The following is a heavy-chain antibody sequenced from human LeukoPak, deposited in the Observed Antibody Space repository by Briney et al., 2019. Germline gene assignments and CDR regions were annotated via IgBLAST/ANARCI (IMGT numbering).Heavy chain of an antibody. CDR2: ISWNSGSV. CDR1: GFTFDDYA. J-gene: IGHJ4*02. CDR3: ARDKIVGATYFDY. V-gene: IGHV3-9*01. D-gene: IGHD1-26*01. Sequence: GGSLRLSCAASGFTFDDYAMHWVRQAPGKGLEWVSGISWNSGSVGYADSVKGRFTISRDNAKNSLNLQMNSLRAEDTAIYYCARDKIVGATYFDYWGQGTLVTVSS.